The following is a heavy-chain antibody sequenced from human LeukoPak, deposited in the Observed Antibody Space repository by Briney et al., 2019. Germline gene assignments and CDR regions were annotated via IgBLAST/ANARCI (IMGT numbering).Heavy chain of an antibody. V-gene: IGHV4-38-2*02. J-gene: IGHJ4*02. Sequence: SETLSLTCTVSGYSISSGYYWGWIRQPPGRGLEWIGTIYHSGTSYYNPSLKSRVTISVDTSKNQFSLKLSSVTAADTAVYYCARLDYYGSGSYCNFDYWGQGTLVTVSS. CDR2: IYHSGTS. CDR3: ARLDYYGSGSYCNFDY. CDR1: GYSISSGYY. D-gene: IGHD3-10*01.